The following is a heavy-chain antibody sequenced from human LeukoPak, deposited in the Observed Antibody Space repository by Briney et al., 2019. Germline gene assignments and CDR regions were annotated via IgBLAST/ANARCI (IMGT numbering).Heavy chain of an antibody. Sequence: PSETLSLTCAVYGGSFSGYYWSWIRQPPGKGLEWIGEINHSGSTNYNPSLKSRVTISVDTSKNQFSLKLSSVTAADTAVYYCAREGGDYSSSAGYYFDYWGQGTLVTVSS. J-gene: IGHJ4*02. V-gene: IGHV4-34*01. CDR2: INHSGST. CDR1: GGSFSGYY. CDR3: AREGGDYSSSAGYYFDY. D-gene: IGHD6-13*01.